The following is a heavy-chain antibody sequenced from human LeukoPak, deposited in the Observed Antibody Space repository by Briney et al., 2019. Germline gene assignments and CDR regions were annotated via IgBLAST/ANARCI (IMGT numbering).Heavy chain of an antibody. CDR2: IYSGGST. D-gene: IGHD3-10*01. J-gene: IGHJ4*02. Sequence: GGSLRLSCAASGFTVSSNYMSWVRQAPGKGLEWASVIYSGGSTYYADSVKGRFTISRHNSKNTLYLQMNSLRAKDTAVYYCAREGTELWFGELFDWGQGTLVTVSS. CDR1: GFTVSSNY. CDR3: AREGTELWFGELFD. V-gene: IGHV3-53*04.